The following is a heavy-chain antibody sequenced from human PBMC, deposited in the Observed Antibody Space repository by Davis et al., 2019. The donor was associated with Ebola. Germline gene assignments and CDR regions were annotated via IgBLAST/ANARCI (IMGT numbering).Heavy chain of an antibody. V-gene: IGHV1-69*06. Sequence: SVKVSCKASGGTFSIYAINWVRQAPGQGLEWMGEIIPIFVTTNYAQKFQGRVTITADKSTSTAYMELSSLRSEDTAVYYCANSGAQGPYYYYGMDVWGQGTTVTVSS. CDR3: ANSGAQGPYYYYGMDV. CDR1: GGTFSIYA. D-gene: IGHD1-26*01. J-gene: IGHJ6*02. CDR2: IIPIFVTT.